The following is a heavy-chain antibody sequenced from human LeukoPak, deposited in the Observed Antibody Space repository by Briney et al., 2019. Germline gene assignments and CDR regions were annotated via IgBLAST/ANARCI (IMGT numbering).Heavy chain of an antibody. V-gene: IGHV3-30*02. J-gene: IGHJ4*02. D-gene: IGHD2-21*02. CDR3: AKDPRCGGDCYSDDY. Sequence: GGSLRLSCAASGFTFSSYGMHWVRQAPGKGLEWVAFIRYDGSNKYYADSVKGRFTISRDNSKNTLYLQINSLRAEDTAVYYCAKDPRCGGDCYSDDYWGQGTLVTVSS. CDR2: IRYDGSNK. CDR1: GFTFSSYG.